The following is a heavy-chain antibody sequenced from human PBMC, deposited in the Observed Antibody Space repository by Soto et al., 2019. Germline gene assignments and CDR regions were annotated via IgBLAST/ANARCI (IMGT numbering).Heavy chain of an antibody. CDR2: IYYSGST. V-gene: IGHV4-30-4*01. J-gene: IGHJ6*02. CDR1: GGSISSGNYY. Sequence: SEILSLTCTVSGGSISSGNYYWSWIRQPPGKGLEWIGYIYYSGSTSYNASLKSRTSISADPSNNQFSLKLHSLTAADTAVYFCGTMPIVVEPAPMDVWGPGTSVTVSS. CDR3: GTMPIVVEPAPMDV. D-gene: IGHD2-2*01.